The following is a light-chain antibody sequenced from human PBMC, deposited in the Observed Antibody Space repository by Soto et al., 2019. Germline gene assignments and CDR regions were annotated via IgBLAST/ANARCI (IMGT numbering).Light chain of an antibody. Sequence: QSVLTQPPSASGAPGQRVTISCTGSSSNIGAGYDAHWYQQVPGTTPKYLISGNNDRPSGVPDRFSGSKSGTSASLAITGLQAEYECDYYCQAYDTSLRAWVFGGGTKLTVL. CDR3: QAYDTSLRAWV. V-gene: IGLV1-40*01. CDR2: GNN. J-gene: IGLJ3*02. CDR1: SSNIGAGYD.